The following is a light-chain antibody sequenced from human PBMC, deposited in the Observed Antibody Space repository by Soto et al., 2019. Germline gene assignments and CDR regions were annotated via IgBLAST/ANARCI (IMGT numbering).Light chain of an antibody. J-gene: IGKJ2*01. Sequence: DIQMTQSPSSLSASVGDRVTITCQASQDISNYLNWYQQKPGKAPKLLIYDASNLETGVPSRFSGSGSVTDFTFTISSLQPEDIATYYCQQYDNRPMYTFGQGTKLEIK. V-gene: IGKV1-33*01. CDR2: DAS. CDR1: QDISNY. CDR3: QQYDNRPMYT.